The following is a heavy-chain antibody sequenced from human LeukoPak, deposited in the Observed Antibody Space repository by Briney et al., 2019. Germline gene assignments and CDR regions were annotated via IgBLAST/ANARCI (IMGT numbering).Heavy chain of an antibody. V-gene: IGHV3-21*01. Sequence: PGGSLRLSCAASGFTFSSYSMNWVRQAPGKGLEWVSSINSDSSLMFYAESVKGRFTISRDNARNSLYLQMNSLRAEDTAVFYCIRDLFDDYSLDYWGQGALVTVSS. D-gene: IGHD3-16*01. CDR3: IRDLFDDYSLDY. CDR2: INSDSSLM. J-gene: IGHJ4*02. CDR1: GFTFSSYS.